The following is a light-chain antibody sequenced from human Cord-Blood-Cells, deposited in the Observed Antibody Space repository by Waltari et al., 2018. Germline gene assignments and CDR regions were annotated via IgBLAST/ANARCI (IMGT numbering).Light chain of an antibody. V-gene: IGLV1-44*01. CDR3: AAWDDSLNGPVV. Sequence: QSVLTQPPSASGTPGQRVTISCSGSSSNIGSNTVNWYQQLPGTAPKLRIYSNNQLPSGVPDRFSGSKSGTSASLAISGLQSEEEADYYCAAWDDSLNGPVVFGGGTKLTVL. J-gene: IGLJ2*01. CDR1: SSNIGSNT. CDR2: SNN.